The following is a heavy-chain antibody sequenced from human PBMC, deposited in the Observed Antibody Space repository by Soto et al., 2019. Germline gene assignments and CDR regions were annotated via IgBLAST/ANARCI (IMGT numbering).Heavy chain of an antibody. V-gene: IGHV3-48*03. D-gene: IGHD6-19*01. Sequence: GGSLRLSCAASGFTFSSYEMNWVRQAPGKGLEWVSYISSSGSTIYYADSVKGRFTISRDNAKNSLYLQMNSLRAEDTAVYYCARDHSSGWEPFDYWGQGTLVTSPQ. CDR3: ARDHSSGWEPFDY. CDR1: GFTFSSYE. CDR2: ISSSGSTI. J-gene: IGHJ4*02.